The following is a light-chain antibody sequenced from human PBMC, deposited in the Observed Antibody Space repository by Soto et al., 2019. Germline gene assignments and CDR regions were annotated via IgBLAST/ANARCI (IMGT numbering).Light chain of an antibody. CDR1: QSVSSY. J-gene: IGKJ2*01. Sequence: EIVLTQSPATLSLSPGERATLSCRASQSVSSYLAWYQQKPGQAPRLLIYDASNRATGIPARFSGSGAGTDFTLTISSLEPEDFAVYYCQQRRNWREYTFGQGTKLEIK. V-gene: IGKV3-11*01. CDR2: DAS. CDR3: QQRRNWREYT.